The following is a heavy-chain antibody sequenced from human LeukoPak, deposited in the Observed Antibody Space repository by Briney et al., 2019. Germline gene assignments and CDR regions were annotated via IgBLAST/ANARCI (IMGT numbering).Heavy chain of an antibody. CDR3: ARITMVRGVIFDWYFDL. CDR1: GYTFTSYG. V-gene: IGHV1-18*01. CDR2: ISAYNGNT. D-gene: IGHD3-10*01. Sequence: ASVTVSCKASGYTFTSYGILWVRQAPGQGLEWMGWISAYNGNTKYAQKLQGRVTMTTDTSTSIAHMELRSLRSDDTAVYYCARITMVRGVIFDWYFDLWGRGTLVTVSS. J-gene: IGHJ2*01.